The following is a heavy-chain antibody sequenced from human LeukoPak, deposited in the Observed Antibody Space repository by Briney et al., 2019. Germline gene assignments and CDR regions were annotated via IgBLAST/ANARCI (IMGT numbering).Heavy chain of an antibody. J-gene: IGHJ4*02. CDR2: IYYSGST. Sequence: SETLSLTCTVSGGSISSSSYYWGWIRQPPGKGLEWIGSIYYSGSTYYNPSLKSRVTISVDTSKNQFSLKLSSVTAADTVVYYCARHGGGAVTTNLDYWGQGTLVTVSS. CDR1: GGSISSSSYY. D-gene: IGHD4-17*01. CDR3: ARHGGGAVTTNLDY. V-gene: IGHV4-39*01.